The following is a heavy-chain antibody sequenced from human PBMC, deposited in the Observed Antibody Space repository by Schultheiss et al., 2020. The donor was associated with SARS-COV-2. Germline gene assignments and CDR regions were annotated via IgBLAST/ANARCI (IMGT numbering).Heavy chain of an antibody. CDR1: GFTFSLYE. Sequence: GESLKISCAASGFTFSLYEMNWVRQAPGKGLEWVSSISSSSSYIYYADSVKGRFTISRDNAKNSLYLQMNSLRAEDTAVYYCARGIAARYGMDVWGQGTTVTVSS. J-gene: IGHJ6*02. CDR2: ISSSSSYI. CDR3: ARGIAARYGMDV. V-gene: IGHV3-21*01. D-gene: IGHD6-6*01.